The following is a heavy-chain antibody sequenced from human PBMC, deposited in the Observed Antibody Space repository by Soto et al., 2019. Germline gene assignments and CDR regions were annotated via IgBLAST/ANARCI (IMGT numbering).Heavy chain of an antibody. J-gene: IGHJ4*02. Sequence: QVQLVQSGAEVKKPGSSVKVSCKSSGGTFSSYAISWVRQAPGQGLEWMGGIIPILDTANYAQKFQGRVTITADESTSTAFMELSSLRSEDTAVYYCASGDYYDRGGYYPSDCWGQGTLVTVSS. CDR1: GGTFSSYA. V-gene: IGHV1-69*11. CDR3: ASGDYYDRGGYYPSDC. D-gene: IGHD3-22*01. CDR2: IIPILDTA.